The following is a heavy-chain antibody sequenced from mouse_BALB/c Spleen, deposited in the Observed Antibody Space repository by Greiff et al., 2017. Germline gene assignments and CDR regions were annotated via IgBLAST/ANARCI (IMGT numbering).Heavy chain of an antibody. Sequence: QVQLKESGPGLVAPSQSLSITCTVSGFSLTSYGVHWVRQPPGKGLEWLGVIWAGGSTNYNPAVMSRLSISKDNSKSQVFLKMNSLQTDDTAMYYCAREVLAYWGQGTLVTVSA. CDR2: IWAGGST. J-gene: IGHJ3*01. V-gene: IGHV2-9*02. CDR1: GFSLTSYG. CDR3: AREVLAY.